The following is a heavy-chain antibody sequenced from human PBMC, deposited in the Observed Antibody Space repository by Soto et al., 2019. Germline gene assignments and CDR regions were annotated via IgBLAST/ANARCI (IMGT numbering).Heavy chain of an antibody. V-gene: IGHV3-33*01. CDR3: AREAGYQDTVGQPLPDC. Sequence: QVQLVESGGGVVQPGGSLRLSCAASGFTFSNYGMHCVRQAPGKGLEWVAGIWHDASNKYYGDSVKGGSTISRDNSKNMLFLQMNRLRAADTAVYYCAREAGYQDTVGQPLPDCWGQGLMVDVSS. J-gene: IGHJ4*02. D-gene: IGHD2-15*01. CDR1: GFTFSNYG. CDR2: IWHDASNK.